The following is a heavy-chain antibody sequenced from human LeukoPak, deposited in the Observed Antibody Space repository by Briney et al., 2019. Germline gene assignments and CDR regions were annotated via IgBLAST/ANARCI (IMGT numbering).Heavy chain of an antibody. Sequence: PSETLSLTCTVSGGSISSYYWNWIRQPAGKGLEWIGRIYTSGSTNYNPSLKSRLTMSLDTSKNQFSLKLRSVTAADTAIYYCAIGRWGFFDYWGQGTLVTVSP. J-gene: IGHJ4*02. D-gene: IGHD1-26*01. CDR3: AIGRWGFFDY. CDR2: IYTSGST. CDR1: GGSISSYY. V-gene: IGHV4-4*07.